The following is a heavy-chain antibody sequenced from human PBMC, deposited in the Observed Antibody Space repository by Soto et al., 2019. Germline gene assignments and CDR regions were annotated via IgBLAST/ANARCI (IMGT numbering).Heavy chain of an antibody. V-gene: IGHV1-69*08. CDR1: GGTFSSYT. CDR2: IIPILDTV. J-gene: IGHJ6*03. Sequence: QVQLVQSGAEVKKPGSSVKVSCKASGGTFSSYTIGWVRQAPGQGLEWMGRIIPILDTVNYAQKFQGRVTTTKDKFTSMTYIELRSLSSEDTAVYYCAENLYGDYGSCRFFYMDVWGTGTAVTISS. CDR3: AENLYGDYGSCRFFYMDV. D-gene: IGHD4-17*01.